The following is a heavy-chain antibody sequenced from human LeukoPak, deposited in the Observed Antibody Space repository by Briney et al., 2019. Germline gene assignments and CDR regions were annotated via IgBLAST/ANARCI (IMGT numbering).Heavy chain of an antibody. CDR2: ISGSGGST. CDR3: AKLAPGSGWYYYYYYYMDV. V-gene: IGHV3-23*01. CDR1: GFTFSSYA. Sequence: PGGSLRLSCAASGFTFSSYAMSWVRQAPGKGLEWVSAISGSGGSTYYADSVKGRFTISRDNSKNTLYLQMNSLRAEDTAVYYCAKLAPGSGWYYYYYYYMDVWGKGTTVTVSS. J-gene: IGHJ6*03. D-gene: IGHD6-19*01.